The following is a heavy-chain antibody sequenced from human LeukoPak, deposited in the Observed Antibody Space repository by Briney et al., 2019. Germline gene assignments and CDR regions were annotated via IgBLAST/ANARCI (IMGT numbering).Heavy chain of an antibody. J-gene: IGHJ3*02. CDR3: ARPLGGDSSGYPDAFDI. CDR2: ISYDGSNK. CDR1: GFTFSIYA. V-gene: IGHV3-30-3*01. Sequence: GGSLRLSCAASGFTFSIYAMSWVRQTPGKGLEWVAVISYDGSNKYYADSVKGRFTISRDNSKNTLYLQMNSLRAEDTAVYYCARPLGGDSSGYPDAFDIWGQGTMVTVSS. D-gene: IGHD3-22*01.